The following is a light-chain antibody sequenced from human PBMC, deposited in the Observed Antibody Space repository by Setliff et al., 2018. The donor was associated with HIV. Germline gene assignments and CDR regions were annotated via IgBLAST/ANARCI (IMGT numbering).Light chain of an antibody. CDR2: YDS. Sequence: SYELTQPPSVSVAPGKTARITCGGNNIGSKSVHWYQQKPGQAPVLVIYYDSDRPSGIPERFSGSNSGNTATLTISRAEAGDEADYYCQVWDSSSDHYVFGTGT. J-gene: IGLJ1*01. CDR1: NIGSKS. CDR3: QVWDSSSDHYV. V-gene: IGLV3-21*04.